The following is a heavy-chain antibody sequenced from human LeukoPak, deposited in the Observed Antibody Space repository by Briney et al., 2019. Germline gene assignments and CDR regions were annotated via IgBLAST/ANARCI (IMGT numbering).Heavy chain of an antibody. V-gene: IGHV1-8*03. CDR3: ARSYYGSGSYYFPWAQTLDYYYYMDV. D-gene: IGHD3-10*01. CDR1: GYTFTSYD. CDR2: MNPNSGNT. J-gene: IGHJ6*03. Sequence: ASVKVSCKASGYTFTSYDINWVRQATGQGLEWMGWMNPNSGNTGYAQKFQGRVTITRNTSISTAYMELSSLRSEDTAVYYCARSYYGSGSYYFPWAQTLDYYYYMDVWGKGTTVTVSS.